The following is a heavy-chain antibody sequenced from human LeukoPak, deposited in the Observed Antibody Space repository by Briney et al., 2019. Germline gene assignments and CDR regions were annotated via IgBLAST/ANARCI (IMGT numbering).Heavy chain of an antibody. V-gene: IGHV1-24*01. CDR3: AILLEDFAFSTGSAKDY. Sequence: ASVKVSCKVSGHSLTQLSMHWVRQGSGRGLEWMGGFDPVDGETIYAQKFQRRVTMTEDTSTDTAYMELSSLGSDDTAVYYCAILLEDFAFSTGSAKDYWGQGTLVTVSS. J-gene: IGHJ4*02. D-gene: IGHD3-3*01. CDR2: FDPVDGET. CDR1: GHSLTQLS.